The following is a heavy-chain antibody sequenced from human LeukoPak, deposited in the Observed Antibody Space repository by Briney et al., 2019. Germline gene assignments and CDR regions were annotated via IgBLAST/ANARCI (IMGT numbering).Heavy chain of an antibody. Sequence: GGSLRLSCAASGFTFSSYSMNWVRQAPGKGLEWVSSISSSSSYIYYADSVKGRFTISRDNAKNSLYLQMNSLRAEDTAVYYCAIPDNYDFWSGYYDDYWGQGTLVTVSS. V-gene: IGHV3-21*01. J-gene: IGHJ4*02. CDR2: ISSSSSYI. CDR1: GFTFSSYS. CDR3: AIPDNYDFWSGYYDDY. D-gene: IGHD3-3*01.